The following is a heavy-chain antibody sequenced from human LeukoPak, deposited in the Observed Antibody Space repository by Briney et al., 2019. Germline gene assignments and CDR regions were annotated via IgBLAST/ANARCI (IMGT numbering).Heavy chain of an antibody. D-gene: IGHD1-26*01. Sequence: GGSLRLSCKASGFTFGDYAMSWVRQAPGKGLEWVGFIRSKAYGGTTEYAASVKGRFTISRDDSKSIAYLQMNSLKTEDTAVYYCTSRYSGSYYYYYGMDVWGQGTTVTVSS. J-gene: IGHJ6*02. CDR3: TSRYSGSYYYYYGMDV. V-gene: IGHV3-49*04. CDR2: IRSKAYGGTT. CDR1: GFTFGDYA.